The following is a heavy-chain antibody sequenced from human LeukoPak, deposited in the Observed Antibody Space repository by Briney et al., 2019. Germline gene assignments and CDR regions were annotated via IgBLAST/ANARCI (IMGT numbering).Heavy chain of an antibody. J-gene: IGHJ3*01. CDR2: INPDGTTT. D-gene: IGHD3-10*01. V-gene: IGHV3-74*01. Sequence: GGSLRLSCVASGFTFGNHFMHWVRQAPGKGLLWVSHINPDGTTTYHADSVKGRFTVSRDNADNALYLQMHNPRVEDTALYYCTRGVSITHNDFDLWGQGTLVTVSS. CDR3: TRGVSITHNDFDL. CDR1: GFTFGNHF.